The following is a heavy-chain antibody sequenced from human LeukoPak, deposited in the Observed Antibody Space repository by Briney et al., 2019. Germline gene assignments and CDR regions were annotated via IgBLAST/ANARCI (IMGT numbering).Heavy chain of an antibody. J-gene: IGHJ4*02. Sequence: GGSLRLSCEASGFTFNNYAMTWVRQAPGKGLEWVAVISYDGSKKYYADSVKGRFTISRDNSKNTLYLQMNSLRAEDTAVYYCARGSPDSFDYWGQGTLVTVSS. CDR2: ISYDGSKK. D-gene: IGHD4-11*01. CDR3: ARGSPDSFDY. V-gene: IGHV3-30*03. CDR1: GFTFNNYA.